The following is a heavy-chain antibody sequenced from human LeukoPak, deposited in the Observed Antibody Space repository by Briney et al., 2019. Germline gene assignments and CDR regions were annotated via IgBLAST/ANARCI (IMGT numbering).Heavy chain of an antibody. CDR3: ARDGDAVSAAIAGAFDL. J-gene: IGHJ3*01. V-gene: IGHV4-61*09. CDR2: VYSTGNT. Sequence: SETLSLTCTVSAVSISSGNFYWSWIRQSAGKGLEWIGHVYSTGNTKYNPSLKSRVTISADTSKNQISLRLRSVTAADMAMFYCARDGDAVSAAIAGAFDLWGRGTMVTVSS. D-gene: IGHD2-2*01. CDR1: AVSISSGNFY.